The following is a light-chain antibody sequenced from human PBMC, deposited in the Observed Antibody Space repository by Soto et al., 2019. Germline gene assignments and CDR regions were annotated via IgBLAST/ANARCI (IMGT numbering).Light chain of an antibody. J-gene: IGKJ2*01. CDR2: DDS. Sequence: DIQMTQSPPTLSASVGDRVTITCRASQSISSWLAWYQQKPGKAPKLLIYDDSTLESGVPSRFIGSGSGTEFTLTISSLQPDDFATYSCQQYNNYLLYTFGQGTKLEIK. CDR3: QQYNNYLLYT. CDR1: QSISSW. V-gene: IGKV1-5*01.